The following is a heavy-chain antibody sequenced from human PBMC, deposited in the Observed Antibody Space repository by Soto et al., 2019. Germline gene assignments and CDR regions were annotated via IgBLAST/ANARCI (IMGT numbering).Heavy chain of an antibody. V-gene: IGHV1-69*13. J-gene: IGHJ6*02. CDR1: GGTFSSYA. D-gene: IGHD1-26*01. Sequence: SVKVSCKASGGTFSSYAISWVRQAPGQGLEWMGGIIPIFGTANYAQKFQGRVTITADESTSTAYMELSSLRSEDTAVYYCARDRDSGSYHHYYYCYYGMDVWGQGTTVTVSS. CDR3: ARDRDSGSYHHYYYCYYGMDV. CDR2: IIPIFGTA.